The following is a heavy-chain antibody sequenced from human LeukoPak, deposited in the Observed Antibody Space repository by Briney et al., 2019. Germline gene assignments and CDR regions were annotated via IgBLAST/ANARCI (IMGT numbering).Heavy chain of an antibody. D-gene: IGHD3-3*01. V-gene: IGHV1-8*03. J-gene: IGHJ6*03. CDR2: MNPNSGNT. CDR1: GYTFTSYD. Sequence: ASVKVSCKASGYTFTSYDTNWVRQATGQGLEWMGWMNPNSGNTGYAQKFQGRVTITRNTSISTAYMELSSLRSEDTAVYYCARGVDFWSGYYYYYYMDVWGKGTTVTVSS. CDR3: ARGVDFWSGYYYYYYMDV.